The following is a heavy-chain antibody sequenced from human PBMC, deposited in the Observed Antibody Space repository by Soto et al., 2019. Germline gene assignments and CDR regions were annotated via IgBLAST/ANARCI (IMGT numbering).Heavy chain of an antibody. V-gene: IGHV4-31*03. J-gene: IGHJ5*02. CDR1: GDSINSDGYF. CDR3: ARLICASSICYFPAWFDP. D-gene: IGHD2-21*01. CDR2: SYHFGTT. Sequence: QVQLQESGPGLVKPSQTLSLTCTVSGDSINSDGYFWSWIRQHPGKGLEWIGSSYHFGTTYYNPSLSSRLNMSMDTSKNQFYLNLHSVTAADKAVYYCARLICASSICYFPAWFDPWGRGTLVTVSS.